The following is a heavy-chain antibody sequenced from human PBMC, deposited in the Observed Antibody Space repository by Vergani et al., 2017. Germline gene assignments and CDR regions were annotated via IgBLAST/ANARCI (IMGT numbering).Heavy chain of an antibody. CDR2: IYHSGST. V-gene: IGHV4-34*01. CDR3: ARQFWVSQGVGAFET. D-gene: IGHD3-16*01. J-gene: IGHJ3*02. CDR1: GGSFSGYY. Sequence: QVQLQQWGAGLLKPSETLSLTCAVYGGSFSGYYWSWIRQPPGKGLEWIGSIYHSGSTYYNPSLKSRVTISVDTSKNQFSLKLSSVTAADTAVYYCARQFWVSQGVGAFETWGRGTEVSVSS.